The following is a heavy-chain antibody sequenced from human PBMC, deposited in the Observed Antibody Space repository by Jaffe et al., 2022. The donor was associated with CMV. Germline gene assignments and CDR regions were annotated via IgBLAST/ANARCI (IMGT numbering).Heavy chain of an antibody. D-gene: IGHD3-3*01. CDR3: ANGPQSALHY. CDR2: ISTYNGDT. Sequence: QVQLVQSGGEVKKPGASVKVSCKISGNSFTTHGISWVRQAPGQGLEWMGWISTYNGDTNYAQKFQGRVTLTTDRSTTTGYMELRRLRSDDTAVYYCANGPQSALHYWGQGTLVTVSS. V-gene: IGHV1-18*04. CDR1: GNSFTTHG. J-gene: IGHJ4*02.